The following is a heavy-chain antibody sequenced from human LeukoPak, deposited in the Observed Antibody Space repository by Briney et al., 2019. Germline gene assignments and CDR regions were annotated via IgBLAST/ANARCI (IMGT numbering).Heavy chain of an antibody. V-gene: IGHV1-2*02. Sequence: ASVKVSCKASGYTFTGYYMHWVRQAPGRGLEWMGWINPNSGGTNYAQKFQGRVTMTRDTSISTAYMELSRLRSDDTAVYYCARVSVYGRAAQYYFDYWGQGTLVTVSS. CDR2: INPNSGGT. D-gene: IGHD5/OR15-5a*01. CDR3: ARVSVYGRAAQYYFDY. J-gene: IGHJ4*02. CDR1: GYTFTGYY.